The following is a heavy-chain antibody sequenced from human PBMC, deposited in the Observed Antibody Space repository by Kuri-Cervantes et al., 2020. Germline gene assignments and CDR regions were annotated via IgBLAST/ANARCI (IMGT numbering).Heavy chain of an antibody. CDR3: ARDYYGPDY. CDR2: ISCDGSNK. V-gene: IGHV3-30-3*01. D-gene: IGHD3-10*01. Sequence: GESLKISCAASGFTLSNHAMNWVRQAPGKGLEWVAVISCDGSNKYYVDSVKGRFTISRDNSKNTLYLQMNSLRAEDTAVYYCARDYYGPDYWGQGTLVTVSS. CDR1: GFTLSNHA. J-gene: IGHJ4*02.